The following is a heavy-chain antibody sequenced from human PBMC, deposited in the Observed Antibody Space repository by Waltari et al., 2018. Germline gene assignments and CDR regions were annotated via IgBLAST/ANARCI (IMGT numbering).Heavy chain of an antibody. CDR2: INPNSGGT. J-gene: IGHJ6*03. Sequence: QVQLVQSGAEVKKPGASVKVSCTASGYTFTGYYMHWVRPAPGQGLEWMGRINPNSGGTNYAQKFQGRVTMTRDTSISTAYMELSRLRSDDTAVYYCASRGSYPEPYYYYYMDVWGKGTTVTVSS. CDR1: GYTFTGYY. V-gene: IGHV1-2*06. CDR3: ASRGSYPEPYYYYYMDV. D-gene: IGHD1-26*01.